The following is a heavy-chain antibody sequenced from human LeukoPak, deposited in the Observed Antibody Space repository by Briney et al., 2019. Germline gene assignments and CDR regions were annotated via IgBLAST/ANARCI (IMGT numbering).Heavy chain of an antibody. V-gene: IGHV3-33*01. D-gene: IGHD2-15*01. CDR3: ASRRGGIVGDY. Sequence: GGSLRLSCAAPGFTFSSYGMHWVRQAPGKGLEWVALIWYDGSNKYYADSVKGRFTNSRDNSKNTVYLQMNSLRAEDTAVYYCASRRGGIVGDYWGQGTLVTVSS. J-gene: IGHJ4*02. CDR2: IWYDGSNK. CDR1: GFTFSSYG.